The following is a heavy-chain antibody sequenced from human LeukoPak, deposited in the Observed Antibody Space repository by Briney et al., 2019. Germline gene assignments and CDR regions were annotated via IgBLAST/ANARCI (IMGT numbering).Heavy chain of an antibody. CDR1: GYTFTSYD. V-gene: IGHV1-69*13. J-gene: IGHJ2*01. Sequence: SVKVSCKASGYTFTSYDINWVRQAPGQGLEWMGGIIRIFGTANYAQKFQGRVTITADESTSTAYMELSRLRSEDTAVYYCAIPSRDSYGYYHWYFDLWGRGTLVTVSS. D-gene: IGHD5-18*01. CDR2: IIRIFGTA. CDR3: AIPSRDSYGYYHWYFDL.